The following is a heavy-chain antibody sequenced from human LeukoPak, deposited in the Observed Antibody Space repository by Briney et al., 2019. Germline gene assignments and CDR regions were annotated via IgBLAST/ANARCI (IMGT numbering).Heavy chain of an antibody. V-gene: IGHV3-53*01. CDR3: ARTRVAMGYCSSPTCTEDY. D-gene: IGHD2-2*01. J-gene: IGHJ4*02. CDR2: IYSGGST. Sequence: GGSLRLSCAVSGFTVSGNSMSWVRQAPGKGLECVSVIYSGGSTYYADSVKGRFTISKDNSKNTLYLQMNSLRAEDTAVYYCARTRVAMGYCSSPTCTEDYWGQGTLVTVSS. CDR1: GFTVSGNS.